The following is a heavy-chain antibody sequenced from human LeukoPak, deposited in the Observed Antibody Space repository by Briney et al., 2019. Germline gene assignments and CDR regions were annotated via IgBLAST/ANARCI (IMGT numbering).Heavy chain of an antibody. J-gene: IGHJ4*02. CDR1: GFTFSSYS. V-gene: IGHV3-21*01. D-gene: IGHD5-18*01. Sequence: PGGSLRLSCAASGFTFSSYSVNWVRQAPGKGLEWVSSISSSSYIYYADSVKGRFTISRDNAKNSLYLQMNSLRAEDTAVYYCAGGRGYRTLYFDYWAREPWSPSPQ. CDR2: ISSSSYI. CDR3: AGGRGYRTLYFDY.